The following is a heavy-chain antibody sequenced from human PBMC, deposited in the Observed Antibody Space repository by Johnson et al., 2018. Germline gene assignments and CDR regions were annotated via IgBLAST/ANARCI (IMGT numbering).Heavy chain of an antibody. V-gene: IGHV1-46*01. Sequence: QVQLVQSGAEVKKPGASVKVSCKASGYTFTSYYMHWVRQAPGQGLEWMGIINPSGGSTSYAQKFQGRVTMTRATSTSTVYMELGSLRSEDTAVYYCAGPLEILSRSDAFDIWGQWTMVTVAS. J-gene: IGHJ3*02. CDR2: INPSGGST. CDR1: GYTFTSYY. D-gene: IGHD3-9*01. CDR3: AGPLEILSRSDAFDI.